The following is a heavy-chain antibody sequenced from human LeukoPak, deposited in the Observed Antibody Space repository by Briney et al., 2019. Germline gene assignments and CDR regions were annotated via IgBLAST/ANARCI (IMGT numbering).Heavy chain of an antibody. CDR1: GFTFDDYA. CDR2: ISWNSGSI. CDR3: AKAGTANYFDY. J-gene: IGHJ4*02. Sequence: GRSLRLSCAASGFTFDDYAMHWVRQAPGKGLEWVSGISWNSGSIGYADSVKGRFTISRDNAKNSLYLQMNSLRAEDTALYYCAKAGTANYFDYWGQGTLVTVSS. V-gene: IGHV3-9*01. D-gene: IGHD6-19*01.